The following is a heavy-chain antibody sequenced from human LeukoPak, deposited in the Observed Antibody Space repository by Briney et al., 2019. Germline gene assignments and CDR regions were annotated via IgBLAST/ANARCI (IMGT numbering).Heavy chain of an antibody. CDR1: GGSVSSIDYY. Sequence: SETLSLTCTVSGGSVSSIDYYWGWIRQPPGKGLEWIATIYYSGSTYYNPSLKSRVTISVDTSKNQFSLKLSSVTAADTAVDYWVPWEGANFDYWGQGTLVTVSS. CDR2: IYYSGST. J-gene: IGHJ4*02. D-gene: IGHD1-26*01. V-gene: IGHV4-39*03. CDR3: VPWEGANFDY.